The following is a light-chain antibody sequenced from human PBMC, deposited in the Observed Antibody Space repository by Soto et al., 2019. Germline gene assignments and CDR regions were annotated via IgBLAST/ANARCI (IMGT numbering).Light chain of an antibody. CDR3: QQYGSSYPWT. V-gene: IGKV3-20*01. CDR1: QSVSTF. CDR2: GAS. J-gene: IGKJ1*01. Sequence: EITSTQRPAILSLSSGERATHSGRASQSVSTFLGWYQQKPGQAPRLLIYGASKRANGIPARFSGSGSGTDFTLTIRRLEPEDFAVYYCQQYGSSYPWTFGQGTKVDI.